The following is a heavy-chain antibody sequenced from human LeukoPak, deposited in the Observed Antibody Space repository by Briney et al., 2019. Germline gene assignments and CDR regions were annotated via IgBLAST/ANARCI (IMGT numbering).Heavy chain of an antibody. Sequence: GGSLRLSCAASGFTFSNYAMHWVRQAPGKGLEWVAVISYDGSNKYYADSVKGRFTISRDNSKNTLYLQMNSLRAEDTAVYYCARDGGSWLPNYYYYYHMDVWGKGTTVTVSS. CDR2: ISYDGSNK. D-gene: IGHD6-13*01. J-gene: IGHJ6*03. CDR3: ARDGGSWLPNYYYYYHMDV. V-gene: IGHV3-30-3*01. CDR1: GFTFSNYA.